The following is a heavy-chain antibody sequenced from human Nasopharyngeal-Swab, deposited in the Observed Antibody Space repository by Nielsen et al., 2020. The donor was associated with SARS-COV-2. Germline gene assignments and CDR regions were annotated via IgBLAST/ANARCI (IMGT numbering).Heavy chain of an antibody. D-gene: IGHD3-3*01. Sequence: GESLKISCAASGFTFSTYNMNWVRHAPGKGLEWVSSISSSSTYIYYADSVKGRFTISRDNAKHSLFLQMNSLRAEDTALYYCARDGLDYDFWSAYFMDVWGQGTTVTVSS. CDR2: ISSSSTYI. CDR1: GFTFSTYN. V-gene: IGHV3-21*01. J-gene: IGHJ6*02. CDR3: ARDGLDYDFWSAYFMDV.